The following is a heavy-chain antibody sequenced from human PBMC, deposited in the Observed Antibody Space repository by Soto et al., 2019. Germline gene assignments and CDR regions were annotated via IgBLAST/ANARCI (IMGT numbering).Heavy chain of an antibody. CDR2: INAGNGNT. J-gene: IGHJ4*02. D-gene: IGHD3-22*01. CDR1: GYTFTSYA. CDR3: ARDGLYYYDSSGYYRDY. Sequence: ASVKVSCKASGYTFTSYAMHCVRQAPGQRLEWMGWINAGNGNTKYSQKFQGRVTITRDTSASTAYMELSSLRSEDTAVYYCARDGLYYYDSSGYYRDYWGQGTLVTVSS. V-gene: IGHV1-3*01.